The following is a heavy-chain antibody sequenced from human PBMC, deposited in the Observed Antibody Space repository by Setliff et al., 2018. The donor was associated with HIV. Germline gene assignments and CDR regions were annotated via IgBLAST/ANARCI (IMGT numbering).Heavy chain of an antibody. D-gene: IGHD1-26*01. CDR1: GGAFSGYA. CDR3: ARNVPGIVPRRVGFDP. J-gene: IGHJ5*02. Sequence: SVKVSCKASGGAFSGYALSWVRQAPGQGLEWMGGLIPILGIAQYAQEFHGRVTISADTSTTTAYLEVSSLRSEDTAMYYCARNVPGIVPRRVGFDPWGQGTLVTVSS. CDR2: LIPILGIA. V-gene: IGHV1-69*10.